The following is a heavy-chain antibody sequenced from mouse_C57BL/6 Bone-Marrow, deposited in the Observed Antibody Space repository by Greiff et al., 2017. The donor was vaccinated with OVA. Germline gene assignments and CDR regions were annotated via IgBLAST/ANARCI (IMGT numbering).Heavy chain of an antibody. CDR1: GYSITSGYY. J-gene: IGHJ4*01. CDR3: ARLGAMDY. Sequence: VQLQQSGPGLVKPSQSLSLTCSVTGYSITSGYYWNLIRQFPGNKLEWMGYISYDGSNNYNPSLKNRISITRDTSKNQFFLKLNSVTTEDTATYYCARLGAMDYWGQGTSVTVSS. V-gene: IGHV3-6*01. CDR2: ISYDGSN.